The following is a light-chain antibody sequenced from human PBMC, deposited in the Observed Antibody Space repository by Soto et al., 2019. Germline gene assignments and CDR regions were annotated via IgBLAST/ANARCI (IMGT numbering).Light chain of an antibody. CDR3: SSYGGNDWV. Sequence: QSALTQPPSASGCLGQSVTCSCTGTSSDVGGYNYVSWYQQHPGKAPKLIVYEVHKRPSGVTDRFSGSKSGNTASLTVSGLQAEDEADYHCSSYGGNDWVFGGGTKLTVL. CDR2: EVH. CDR1: SSDVGGYNY. J-gene: IGLJ3*02. V-gene: IGLV2-8*01.